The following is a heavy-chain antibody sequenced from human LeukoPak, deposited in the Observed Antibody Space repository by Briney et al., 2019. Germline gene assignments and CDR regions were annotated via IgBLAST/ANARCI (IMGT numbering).Heavy chain of an antibody. CDR1: GFTFSNYA. Sequence: GGSLRLSCAASGFTFSNYAMHWVRQAPGKGLEWVAVISYDGSNQEYADSVKGLFIISRDNSKATLYLQMNLLGTEDTALYYCARERGSGWYYLDYWGQGAPVTVSS. D-gene: IGHD6-19*01. CDR3: ARERGSGWYYLDY. CDR2: ISYDGSNQ. V-gene: IGHV3-30*04. J-gene: IGHJ4*02.